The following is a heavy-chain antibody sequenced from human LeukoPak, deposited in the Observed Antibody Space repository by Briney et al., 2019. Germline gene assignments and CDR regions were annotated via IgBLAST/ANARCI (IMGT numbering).Heavy chain of an antibody. J-gene: IGHJ6*02. CDR2: IYYSGRA. V-gene: IGHV4-59*08. CDR1: GGSISSYY. D-gene: IGHD3-9*01. CDR3: ARWGNYDILTGYSKTSYYGMDV. Sequence: SETLSLTCTLSGGSISSYYWSWIRQPPGKGLEWIGYIYYSGRANYNLSLKSRVTISVDSVKNQFSLKLSYVTAADTAVYYCARWGNYDILTGYSKTSYYGMDVWGQGTTVTVSS.